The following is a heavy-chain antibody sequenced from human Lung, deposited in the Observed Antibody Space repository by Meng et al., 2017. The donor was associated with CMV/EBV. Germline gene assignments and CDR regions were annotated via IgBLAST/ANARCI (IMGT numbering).Heavy chain of an antibody. CDR1: GTSIRTSNW. CDR2: VYHSGYT. J-gene: IGHJ4*02. Sequence: CAGSGTSIRTSNWWSWVRQPPGKGLEWIGEVYHSGYTNYNPSLKSRVTMSVDRSKNQFSLRLSSVTAADTAIYYCARVTEYGGNCFDSWGQGTLVTVSS. CDR3: ARVTEYGGNCFDS. V-gene: IGHV4-4*02. D-gene: IGHD4/OR15-4a*01.